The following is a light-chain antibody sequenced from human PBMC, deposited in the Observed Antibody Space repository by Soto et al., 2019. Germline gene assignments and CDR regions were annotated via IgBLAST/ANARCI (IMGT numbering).Light chain of an antibody. CDR3: QQYGSSPPVT. CDR1: QSVSSSY. Sequence: EIVLTQSPGTLSLSPGERATLSCRASQSVSSSYLAWYQQKPGQAPRLLICGASSSATGIPDRFSGSGSGTDFTLTISRLEPADFAVYYCQQYGSSPPVTFGGGTKVEIK. CDR2: GAS. J-gene: IGKJ4*01. V-gene: IGKV3-20*01.